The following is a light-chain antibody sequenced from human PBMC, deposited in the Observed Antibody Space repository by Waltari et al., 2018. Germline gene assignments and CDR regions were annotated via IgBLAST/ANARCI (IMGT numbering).Light chain of an antibody. J-gene: IGLJ1*01. Sequence: SYVLTQPPSVSVAPGKTATLTCGGNIGVKSVHWYQRRAGQAPFLVVYDDSDRPSGIPERFSGSTSGSMATLTISGVEAGDEADYFCQVYKRGGDHDYVFGTGTKVTVL. CDR3: QVYKRGGDHDYV. CDR2: DDS. CDR1: IGVKS. V-gene: IGLV3-21*03.